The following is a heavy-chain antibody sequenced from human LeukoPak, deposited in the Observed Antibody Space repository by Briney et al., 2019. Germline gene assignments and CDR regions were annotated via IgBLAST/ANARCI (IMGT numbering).Heavy chain of an antibody. CDR1: GYTFTSYG. D-gene: IGHD3-16*01. J-gene: IGHJ4*02. Sequence: ASVKVACKASGYTFTSYGISWVRQAPGQGLEWMGGFDPEDGETIYAQKFQGRVTMTEDTSTDTAYMELSSLRSEDTAVYYCATLGYDYVLYYFDYWGQGTLVTVSS. CDR3: ATLGYDYVLYYFDY. V-gene: IGHV1-24*01. CDR2: FDPEDGET.